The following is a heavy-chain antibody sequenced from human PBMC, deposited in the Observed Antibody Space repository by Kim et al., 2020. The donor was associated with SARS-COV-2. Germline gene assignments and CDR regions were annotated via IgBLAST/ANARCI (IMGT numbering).Heavy chain of an antibody. Sequence: SETLSLTCTVSGGSISSSSYYWGWIRQPPGKGLEWIGSIYYSGSTYYNPSLKSPVTISVDTSKNQFSLKLSSVTAADTAVYYCARQRKQWLVQDAFDIWGQGTMVTVSS. CDR1: GGSISSSSYY. CDR2: IYYSGST. CDR3: ARQRKQWLVQDAFDI. D-gene: IGHD6-19*01. J-gene: IGHJ3*02. V-gene: IGHV4-39*01.